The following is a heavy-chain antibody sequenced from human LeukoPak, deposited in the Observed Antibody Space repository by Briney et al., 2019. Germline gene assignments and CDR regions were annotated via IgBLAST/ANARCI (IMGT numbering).Heavy chain of an antibody. CDR2: INTNTGNP. Sequence: ASVNLSFNSSGYTFTSYAMNWVRQAPGQGLEWMGLINTNTGNPTYAQGFTGRFVFSLDTSVSTAYLQICSLRAEDTAVYYCASSYYDSSGSPIRLFDPWGQGTLVTVSS. D-gene: IGHD3-22*01. CDR3: ASSYYDSSGSPIRLFDP. CDR1: GYTFTSYA. V-gene: IGHV7-4-1*01. J-gene: IGHJ5*02.